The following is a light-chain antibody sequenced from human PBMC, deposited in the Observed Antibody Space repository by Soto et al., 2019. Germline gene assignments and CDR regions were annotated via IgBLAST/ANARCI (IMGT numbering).Light chain of an antibody. Sequence: QSVLTQPPSASGTPGQTVTISCSGSSFNIGFNYVYWYQQLPGMAPKLLIHSNDERPSGVPDRFSGSKSGTSASLAISGLRSEDEDEYYCAAWDDSLSGGVLGTGTKVT. V-gene: IGLV1-47*02. CDR2: SND. CDR3: AAWDDSLSGGV. CDR1: SFNIGFNY. J-gene: IGLJ1*01.